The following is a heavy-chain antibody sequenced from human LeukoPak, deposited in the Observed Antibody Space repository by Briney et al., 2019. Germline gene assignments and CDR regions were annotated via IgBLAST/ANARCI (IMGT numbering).Heavy chain of an antibody. J-gene: IGHJ4*02. CDR1: GFTFSSYA. D-gene: IGHD6-13*01. CDR3: ARDHSSSWYSSCLY. CDR2: ISYDGSNK. V-gene: IGHV3-30-3*01. Sequence: GRSLRLSCAASGFTFSSYAMHWVRQAPGKGLEWVAVISYDGSNKYYADSVKGRFTISRDNSKNTLYLQMNSLRAEDTAVYYCARDHSSSWYSSCLYWGQGTLVTVSS.